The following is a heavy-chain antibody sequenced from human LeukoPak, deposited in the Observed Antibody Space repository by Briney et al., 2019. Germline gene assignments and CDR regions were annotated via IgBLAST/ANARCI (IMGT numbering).Heavy chain of an antibody. J-gene: IGHJ4*02. CDR1: GGSISSYY. V-gene: IGHV4-59*08. Sequence: SETLSLTCTVSGGSISSYYWSWIRQPPGKGLEWIGYIYYSRSTNYNPSLKSRVTISVDTSKNQFSLKLSSVTAADTAVYYCARQRIAATKTRMDYWGQGTLVTVSS. D-gene: IGHD6-13*01. CDR2: IYYSRST. CDR3: ARQRIAATKTRMDY.